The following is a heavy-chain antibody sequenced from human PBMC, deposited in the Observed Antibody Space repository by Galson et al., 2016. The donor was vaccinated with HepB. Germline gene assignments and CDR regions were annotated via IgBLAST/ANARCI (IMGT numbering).Heavy chain of an antibody. J-gene: IGHJ2*01. V-gene: IGHV3-23*01. CDR2: ISGSGGST. D-gene: IGHD4-11*01. CDR1: GFTFSSYV. Sequence: SLRLSCAASGFTFSSYVMSWVRQAPGKGLEWVSVISGSGGSTYYADSVKGRFTISRDNSKNTMYLQMNGLRAEDTAVYYCAKDYSNYFWYFDFWGRGTLVTVSS. CDR3: AKDYSNYFWYFDF.